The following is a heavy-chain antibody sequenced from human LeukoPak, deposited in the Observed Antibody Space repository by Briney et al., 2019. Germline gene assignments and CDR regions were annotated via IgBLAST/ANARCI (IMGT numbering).Heavy chain of an antibody. CDR2: IIPLFGTA. V-gene: IGHV1-69*13. D-gene: IGHD3-3*01. J-gene: IGHJ4*02. CDR3: ARARIPFAVVIPWDY. Sequence: SVKVSCKASGGTFSNYAISWVRQAPGQGLEWMGGIIPLFGTANYAQRFQGRVTITADESTSTAYMALSSLRSEDTAIYYCARARIPFAVVIPWDYWGQGTLVTV. CDR1: GGTFSNYA.